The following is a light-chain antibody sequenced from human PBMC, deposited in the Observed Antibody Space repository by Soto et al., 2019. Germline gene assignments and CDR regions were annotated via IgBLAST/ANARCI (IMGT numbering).Light chain of an antibody. Sequence: VLTLSVGAVSLFQRERATISCIASPSVSGSNLAWYPQKPGQAPRLVIYGASSRATGIPDRFSGSGSGTDFTLTISRLEPEDFAVYYCQQYGSSPPGPFAQVAKVAIK. CDR1: PSVSGSN. CDR3: QQYGSSPPGP. CDR2: GAS. J-gene: IGKJ1*01. V-gene: IGKV3-20*01.